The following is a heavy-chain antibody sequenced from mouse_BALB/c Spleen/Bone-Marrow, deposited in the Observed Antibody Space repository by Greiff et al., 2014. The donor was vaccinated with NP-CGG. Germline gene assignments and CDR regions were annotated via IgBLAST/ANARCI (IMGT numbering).Heavy chain of an antibody. J-gene: IGHJ4*01. V-gene: IGHV14-3*02. CDR2: IDPANGNT. Sequence: DVKLQESGAELVKPGASVKLSCTASGFNIKDTHMHWVKQRPEQGLEWIGRIDPANGNTKYDPKFQGKATITADTSSNTAYLQLSSLTSEDTAVYYCARWEYYAMDYWGQGTSVTVSS. D-gene: IGHD4-1*01. CDR3: ARWEYYAMDY. CDR1: GFNIKDTH.